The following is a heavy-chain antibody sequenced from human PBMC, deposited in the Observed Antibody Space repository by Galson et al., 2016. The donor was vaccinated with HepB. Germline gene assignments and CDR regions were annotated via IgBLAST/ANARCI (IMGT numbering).Heavy chain of an antibody. Sequence: PALVQPTQTLTLTCTFSGFSLTTSGVGVGWIRQPPGKALEWLALIYWNDDKRNSPSPKSRLTILKDTSKNQVVLTMTNLDPVDTATYYCAHLVNWNPLSYFDYWGPGILVTVSS. CDR1: GFSLTTSGVG. D-gene: IGHD1-20*01. CDR3: AHLVNWNPLSYFDY. V-gene: IGHV2-5*01. J-gene: IGHJ4*02. CDR2: IYWNDDK.